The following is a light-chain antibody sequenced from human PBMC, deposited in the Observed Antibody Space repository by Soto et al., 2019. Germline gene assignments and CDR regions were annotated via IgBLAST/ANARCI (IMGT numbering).Light chain of an antibody. V-gene: IGKV1-5*03. J-gene: IGKJ3*01. CDR3: QQTNHFPFT. CDR2: KAS. CDR1: QSVLNW. Sequence: DIQLTQSPSTLSASVGDRVTLTSWASQSVLNWLAWYQQKPGKAPKLLIYKASSLQSGVPSRFRGSGSGTAFTLTISSLQPEDFATYFCQQTNHFPFTFGPGTKVDIK.